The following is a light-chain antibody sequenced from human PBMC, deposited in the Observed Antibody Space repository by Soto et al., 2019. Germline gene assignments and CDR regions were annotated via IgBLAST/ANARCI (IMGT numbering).Light chain of an antibody. CDR2: AAS. V-gene: IGKV1-39*01. CDR3: QQFATSPLT. J-gene: IGKJ4*01. CDR1: QSISSY. Sequence: DIQMTQSPSSLSASVGDRVTITCRASQSISSYLNWYQHKPGKAPKLLIYAASSLQSGVPSRFSGSGSGTDFTLTISRLEPEDFAVYYCQQFATSPLTFGGGTKVEIK.